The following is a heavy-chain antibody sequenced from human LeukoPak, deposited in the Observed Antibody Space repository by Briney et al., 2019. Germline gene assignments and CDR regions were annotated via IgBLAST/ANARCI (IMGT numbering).Heavy chain of an antibody. D-gene: IGHD5-24*01. J-gene: IGHJ4*02. CDR1: GFTFSSYS. Sequence: GGSLRLSCAASGFTFSSYSMNWVRQAPGKGLEWVANIMQDGSEKYYVDSVKGRFTISRDNAKNSLYLQMNSLRAEDTAVYYCARHSAGYTTFFDYWGQGTLVTVSS. V-gene: IGHV3-7*04. CDR3: ARHSAGYTTFFDY. CDR2: IMQDGSEK.